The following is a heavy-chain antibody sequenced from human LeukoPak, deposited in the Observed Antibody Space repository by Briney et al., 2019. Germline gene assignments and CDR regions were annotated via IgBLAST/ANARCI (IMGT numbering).Heavy chain of an antibody. CDR3: ASSRAYPPPYFDY. V-gene: IGHV4-59*01. Sequence: SETPSLTCTVSGGSISSYYWSWIRQPPGKGLEWIGYIYYSGSTNYNPSLKSRVTISVDTSKNQFSLKLSSVTAADTAVYYCASSRAYPPPYFDYWGQGTLVTVSS. D-gene: IGHD3-16*01. J-gene: IGHJ4*02. CDR2: IYYSGST. CDR1: GGSISSYY.